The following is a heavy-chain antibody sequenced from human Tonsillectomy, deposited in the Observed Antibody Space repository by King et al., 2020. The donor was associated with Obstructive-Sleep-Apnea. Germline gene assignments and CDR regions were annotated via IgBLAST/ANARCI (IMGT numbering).Heavy chain of an antibody. CDR2: ISWNSGSI. CDR1: GFTFDDYA. Sequence: DVQLVESGGGSVQPGRSLRLSCAASGFTFDDYAMHWVRQAPGKGLEWVSGISWNSGSIGYADSVKGRFTISRDNAKNSLYLQMNSLRAEDTALYYCAKDLSSGWYGPVDFWGQGTLVSVSS. V-gene: IGHV3-9*01. J-gene: IGHJ4*02. D-gene: IGHD6-19*01. CDR3: AKDLSSGWYGPVDF.